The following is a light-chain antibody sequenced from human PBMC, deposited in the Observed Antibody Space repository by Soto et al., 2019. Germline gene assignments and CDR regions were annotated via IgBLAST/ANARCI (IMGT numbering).Light chain of an antibody. V-gene: IGKV3D-15*01. CDR2: GAS. CDR3: QQYDDWLRLT. Sequence: EVFMTRSPATLSVSPGERATLSCRASQSVNIYLAWYQQKPGQAPRLLIFGASSRATGIPARFSGSGSGTEFNLTISSLQSEDCAVYFCQQYDDWLRLTFGGGTKVDIK. CDR1: QSVNIY. J-gene: IGKJ4*01.